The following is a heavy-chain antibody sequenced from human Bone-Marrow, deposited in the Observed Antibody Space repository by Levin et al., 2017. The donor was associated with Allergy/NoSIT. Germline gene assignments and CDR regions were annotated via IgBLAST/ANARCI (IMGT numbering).Heavy chain of an antibody. J-gene: IGHJ4*02. CDR2: IYYSGST. Sequence: SETLSLTYTVSGGSISSGGYYWSWIRQHPGKGLEWIGYIYYSGSTYYNPSLKSRVSISVDKSKNQFSLKLSSVTAADTAVYYCARGVVVVAAIHLDYWGQGTLVTVSS. CDR3: ARGVVVVAAIHLDY. V-gene: IGHV4-31*03. D-gene: IGHD2-15*01. CDR1: GGSISSGGYY.